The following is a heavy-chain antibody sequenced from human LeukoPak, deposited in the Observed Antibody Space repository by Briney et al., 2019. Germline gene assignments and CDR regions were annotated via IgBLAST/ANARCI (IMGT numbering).Heavy chain of an antibody. V-gene: IGHV4-31*03. Sequence: PSQTLSLTCTVSGGSINSGGSYWSWIRQHPGKGLEWIGYIYNNGRTYYNPSLKSRVTVSVDTSQNQVSLKVASLTAADTAVYYCARGTRYDFWSAYSDYFDYWGQGTLVTVSS. CDR1: GGSINSGGSY. D-gene: IGHD3-3*01. CDR2: IYNNGRT. CDR3: ARGTRYDFWSAYSDYFDY. J-gene: IGHJ4*02.